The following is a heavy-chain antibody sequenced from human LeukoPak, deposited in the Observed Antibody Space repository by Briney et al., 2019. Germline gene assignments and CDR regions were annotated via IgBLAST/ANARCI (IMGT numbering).Heavy chain of an antibody. D-gene: IGHD3-10*01. CDR2: ISWNSGSI. CDR3: ASVHGSGSASRY. Sequence: PGRSLRLSCAASGFTFDDYAIHWVRQAPGEGLEWVSGISWNSGSIGYADSVKGRFTISRDNAKNSLYLQMNSLRAEDTAVYYCASVHGSGSASRYWGQGTLVTVSS. J-gene: IGHJ4*02. V-gene: IGHV3-9*01. CDR1: GFTFDDYA.